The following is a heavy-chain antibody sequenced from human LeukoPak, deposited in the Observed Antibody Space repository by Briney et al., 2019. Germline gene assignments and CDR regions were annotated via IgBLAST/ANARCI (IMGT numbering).Heavy chain of an antibody. CDR2: ISAYNGNT. CDR3: ARASYCSGGSCYADY. Sequence: ASVKVTCKASGYTFSSYSISWVRQAPGQGLEWMGWISAYNGNTIYAQKVKGRVTMTTDTSTSTAYMELRSLKSDDTAVYYCARASYCSGGSCYADYWGQGTLVTVSS. J-gene: IGHJ4*02. V-gene: IGHV1-18*01. D-gene: IGHD2-15*01. CDR1: GYTFSSYS.